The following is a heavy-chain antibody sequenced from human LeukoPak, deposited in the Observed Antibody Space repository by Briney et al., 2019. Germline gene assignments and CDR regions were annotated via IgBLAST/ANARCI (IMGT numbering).Heavy chain of an antibody. CDR2: ISGSGDST. J-gene: IGHJ5*02. V-gene: IGHV3-23*01. CDR3: AKVAIPSGHNWFDP. CDR1: GFTFSSYS. Sequence: GGSLRLSCAASGFTFSSYSMSWVRQAPGKGLEWVSGISGSGDSTYYADSVKGRFTISRDHSKNTLHLQMNSLRAEDTAVYYCAKVAIPSGHNWFDPWGQGTLVTVSS. D-gene: IGHD2-2*01.